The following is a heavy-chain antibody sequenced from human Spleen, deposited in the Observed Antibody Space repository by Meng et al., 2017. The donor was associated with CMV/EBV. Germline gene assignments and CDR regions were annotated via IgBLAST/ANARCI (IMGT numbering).Heavy chain of an antibody. Sequence: GESLKISCAASGFTFRSYGMHWVRQAPGKGPEWVTFIRYDGSYQYYADSVKGRFTISRDNSKDTVYLQMNSLRTEDTAVYYCAKDRSRLAMAKDIDYWGQGSLVTVSS. CDR3: AKDRSRLAMAKDIDY. V-gene: IGHV3-30*02. J-gene: IGHJ4*02. CDR1: GFTFRSYG. CDR2: IRYDGSYQ. D-gene: IGHD5-18*01.